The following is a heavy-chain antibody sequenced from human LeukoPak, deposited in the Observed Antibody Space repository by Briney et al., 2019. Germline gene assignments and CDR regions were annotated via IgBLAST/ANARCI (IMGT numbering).Heavy chain of an antibody. V-gene: IGHV1-2*02. CDR2: INPNSGGT. D-gene: IGHD3-9*01. Sequence: ASVKVSCKASGYTFTGYCMHWVRQAPGQGLEWMGWINPNSGGTNYAQKFQGRVTMTRDTSISTAYMELSRLRSDDTAVYYWARSDYDILTGQDSDAFDIWGQGTMVTVSS. J-gene: IGHJ3*02. CDR3: ARSDYDILTGQDSDAFDI. CDR1: GYTFTGYC.